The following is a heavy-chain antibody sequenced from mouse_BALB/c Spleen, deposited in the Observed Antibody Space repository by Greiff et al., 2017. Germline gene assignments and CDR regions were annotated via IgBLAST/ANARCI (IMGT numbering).Heavy chain of an antibody. CDR2: ISSGGST. Sequence: EVKLVESGGGLVKPGGSLKLSCAASGFTFSSYAMSWVRQTPEKRLEWVASISSGGSTYYPDSVKGRFTISRDNARNILYLQMSSLRSEDTAMYYCARYTTVVAEAMDYWGQGTSVTVSS. CDR1: GFTFSSYA. V-gene: IGHV5-6-5*01. CDR3: ARYTTVVAEAMDY. J-gene: IGHJ4*01. D-gene: IGHD1-1*01.